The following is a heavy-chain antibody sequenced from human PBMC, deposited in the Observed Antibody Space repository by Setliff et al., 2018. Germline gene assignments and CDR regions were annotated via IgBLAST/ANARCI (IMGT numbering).Heavy chain of an antibody. CDR1: GYTFTRYG. Sequence: ASVKVSCKASGYTFTRYGISWVRQAPGQGLEWMGWINNYNTNTNYAQKLQGRVAMTTDTSTSTAYMELRSLRSDDSAVYYCARINFYVSSGHYYAPDYWGQGTLVTVSS. D-gene: IGHD3-22*01. V-gene: IGHV1-18*01. CDR2: INNYNTNT. CDR3: ARINFYVSSGHYYAPDY. J-gene: IGHJ4*02.